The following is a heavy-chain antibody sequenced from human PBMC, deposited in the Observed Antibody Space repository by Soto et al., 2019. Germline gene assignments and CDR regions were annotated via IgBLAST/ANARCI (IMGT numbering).Heavy chain of an antibody. CDR3: ARGRGWGTGYGSKWFAP. J-gene: IGHJ5*02. D-gene: IGHD5-18*01. Sequence: QVQLVESGGGLVKPSGSLSLSCAASGFIFSDYYMNWIRRAPGKGLEWVSYLSSRGGSTYYADSVKGRFTIARDNAKISLYLQMNRPRAADTAVYYCARGRGWGTGYGSKWFAPWGQGTLVTVSS. V-gene: IGHV3-11*01. CDR1: GFIFSDYY. CDR2: LSSRGGST.